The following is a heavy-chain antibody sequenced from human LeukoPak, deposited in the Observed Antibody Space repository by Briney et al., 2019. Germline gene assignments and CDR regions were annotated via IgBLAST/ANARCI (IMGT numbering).Heavy chain of an antibody. CDR2: ISGSSSYI. Sequence: PGGSLRLSCAASGFTFSSYAMHWVRQAPGKELEWVSSISGSSSYIYYADSVKGRFTISRGNAKNSLYLQVNSLRAEDTAVYYCARDRIAVAATETSFDYWGQGTLVTVSS. D-gene: IGHD6-19*01. CDR3: ARDRIAVAATETSFDY. V-gene: IGHV3-21*01. J-gene: IGHJ4*02. CDR1: GFTFSSYA.